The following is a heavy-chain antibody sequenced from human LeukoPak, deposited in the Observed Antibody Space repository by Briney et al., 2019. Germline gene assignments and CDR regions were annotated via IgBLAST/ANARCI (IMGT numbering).Heavy chain of an antibody. CDR2: IYTSGST. V-gene: IGHV4-61*02. J-gene: IGHJ4*02. CDR1: GGSISSGSYY. D-gene: IGHD1-1*01. CDR3: ARENWRFDY. Sequence: SETLSLTCTVSGGSISSGSYYWSWIRQPAGKGLEWIGRIYTSGSTNYNPSLKSRVTISVDTSKNQFSLKLSSVTAADTAVYYCARENWRFDYWGQGSLATVSS.